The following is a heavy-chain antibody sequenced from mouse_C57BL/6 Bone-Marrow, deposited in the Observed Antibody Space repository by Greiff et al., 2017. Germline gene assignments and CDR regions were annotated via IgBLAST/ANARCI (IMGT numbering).Heavy chain of an antibody. CDR1: GYTFTSYW. Sequence: QVQLQQPGAELVKPGASVKLSCKASGYTFTSYWMHWVKQRPGKGLEWIGMIHPNSGSTNYNEKFKSKATLTVDKSSSSAYMQRSSLTSEDSADCYCARSGRNYFDYWGQGTTLTVSS. J-gene: IGHJ2*01. D-gene: IGHD3-2*02. V-gene: IGHV1-64*01. CDR2: IHPNSGST. CDR3: ARSGRNYFDY.